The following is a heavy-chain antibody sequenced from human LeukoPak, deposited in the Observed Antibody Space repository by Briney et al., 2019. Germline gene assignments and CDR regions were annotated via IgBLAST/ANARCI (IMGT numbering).Heavy chain of an antibody. CDR2: IYYSGST. Sequence: SETLSLTCTVSGGSISSGDYYWSWIRQPPGKGLEWIGYIYYSGSTNYNPSLKSRVTISVDTSKNQFSLKLSSVTAADTAVYYCARLSSSWTRFDYWGQGTLVTVSS. J-gene: IGHJ4*02. CDR3: ARLSSSWTRFDY. CDR1: GGSISSGDYY. V-gene: IGHV4-30-4*01. D-gene: IGHD6-13*01.